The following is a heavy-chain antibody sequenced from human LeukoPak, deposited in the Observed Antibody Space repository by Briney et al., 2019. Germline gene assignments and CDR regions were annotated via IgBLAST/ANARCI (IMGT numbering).Heavy chain of an antibody. CDR1: GYTFTNYD. CDR3: TRSGFGGGVHFDY. V-gene: IGHV1-8*01. CDR2: MSPNSGDT. Sequence: ASVKVSCKASGYTFTNYDINWVRQAAGQGLEWMGWMSPNSGDTGYVEKFQGRVTMTRDTSMNTAYMELSSLRSEDTAVYYCTRSGFGGGVHFDYWGQGTPVTASS. D-gene: IGHD3-16*01. J-gene: IGHJ4*02.